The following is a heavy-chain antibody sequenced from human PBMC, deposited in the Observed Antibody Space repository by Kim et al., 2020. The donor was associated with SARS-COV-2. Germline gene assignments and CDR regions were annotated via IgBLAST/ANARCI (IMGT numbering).Heavy chain of an antibody. CDR1: GYTFTGYY. V-gene: IGHV1-2*02. Sequence: ASVNVSCKASGYTFTGYYMHWVRQAPGQGLEWMGWINPNSGGTNYAQKFQGRVTMTRDTSISTAYMELSRLRSDDTAVYYCARVRKWLATVGSIPMYYFDYWGQGTLVTVSS. CDR3: ARVRKWLATVGSIPMYYFDY. CDR2: INPNSGGT. D-gene: IGHD6-19*01. J-gene: IGHJ4*02.